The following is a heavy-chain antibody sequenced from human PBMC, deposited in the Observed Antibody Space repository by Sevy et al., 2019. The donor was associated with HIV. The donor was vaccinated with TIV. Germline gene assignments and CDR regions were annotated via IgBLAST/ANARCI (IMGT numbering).Heavy chain of an antibody. J-gene: IGHJ6*02. CDR2: ISAYNGNT. D-gene: IGHD3-3*01. CDR1: GYTFTSYG. Sequence: ASVKVCCKASGYTFTSYGISWVRQAPGQGLEWMGWISAYNGNTNYAQKLQGRVTMTTDTSTSTAYMELRSLRSDDTAVYYCAREYTPPTIFGVVIANYYGMDVWGQGTTVTVSS. CDR3: AREYTPPTIFGVVIANYYGMDV. V-gene: IGHV1-18*01.